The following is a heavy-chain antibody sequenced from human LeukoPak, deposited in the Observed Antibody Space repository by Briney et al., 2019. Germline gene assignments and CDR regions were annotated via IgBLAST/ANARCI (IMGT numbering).Heavy chain of an antibody. Sequence: SETLSLTCTVSGGSISKANSYWGWIRQSPGKELEWIGSSDYIGGTTYNPSLKSRVTVSVDTSKNQFSLKLSSVTAADTAVYYCFLDFGDFRTDLWGQGTLVTVSS. J-gene: IGHJ5*02. D-gene: IGHD4-17*01. CDR2: SDYIGGT. CDR1: GGSISKANSY. V-gene: IGHV4-39*01. CDR3: FLDFGDFRTDL.